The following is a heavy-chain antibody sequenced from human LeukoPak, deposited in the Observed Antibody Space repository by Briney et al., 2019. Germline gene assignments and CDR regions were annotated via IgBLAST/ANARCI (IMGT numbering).Heavy chain of an antibody. Sequence: GGSLRLSCTAPGFTFSDYGVNWFRQAPGKGLEWVAFIRSKPYGGTTEYAASVKGRFSISRDDSTSIVYLQMNSLKTEDTALYYCSRTRISGIDGFDIWGQGTMVTVSS. J-gene: IGHJ3*02. V-gene: IGHV3-49*03. D-gene: IGHD2-15*01. CDR1: GFTFSDYG. CDR3: SRTRISGIDGFDI. CDR2: IRSKPYGGTT.